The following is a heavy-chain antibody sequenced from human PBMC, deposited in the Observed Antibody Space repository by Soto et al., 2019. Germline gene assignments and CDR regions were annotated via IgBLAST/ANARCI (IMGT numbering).Heavy chain of an antibody. D-gene: IGHD1-26*01. V-gene: IGHV3-48*03. J-gene: IGHJ2*01. CDR1: GFTFSRYG. CDR3: ARGGSGSYFWYFDL. CDR2: ISSSSSTL. Sequence: QLVESGGGLVQPGGSLRLSCADSGFTFSRYGMNWVRQAPGKGLEWVPYISSSSSTLYYADSVKGRFTISRDNAKNSLHLQMNSLRAEDTAVYYCARGGSGSYFWYFDLWGRGTLVTVSS.